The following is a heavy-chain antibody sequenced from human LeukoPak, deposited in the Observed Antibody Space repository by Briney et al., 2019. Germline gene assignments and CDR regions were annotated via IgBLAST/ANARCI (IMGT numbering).Heavy chain of an antibody. J-gene: IGHJ6*02. Sequence: ASVKVSCKASGYTFTSYYMHWVRQAPGQGLEWMGWINPNSGGTNYAQKFQGRVTMTRDTSISTAYMELSRLRSDDTAVYYCARVQYYDILTGRYGMDVWGQGTTVTVSS. V-gene: IGHV1-2*02. D-gene: IGHD3-9*01. CDR2: INPNSGGT. CDR1: GYTFTSYY. CDR3: ARVQYYDILTGRYGMDV.